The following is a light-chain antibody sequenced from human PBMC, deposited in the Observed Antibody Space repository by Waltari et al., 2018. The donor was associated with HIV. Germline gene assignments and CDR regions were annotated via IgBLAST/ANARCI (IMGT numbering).Light chain of an antibody. J-gene: IGKJ1*01. V-gene: IGKV1-5*03. Sequence: DIQMTQSPSALSAFVGDRVTITCRASRSISRWLAWYQQTPGKAPKLLIYKASNLEGGVPSRFSGSGSGTEFTLTISSLQPDDFATYYCQQYNSYLWTFGQGTKVEIK. CDR1: RSISRW. CDR3: QQYNSYLWT. CDR2: KAS.